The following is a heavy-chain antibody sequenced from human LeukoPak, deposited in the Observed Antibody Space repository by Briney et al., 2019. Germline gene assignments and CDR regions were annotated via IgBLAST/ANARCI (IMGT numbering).Heavy chain of an antibody. CDR2: ISSISSYI. CDR3: ARDRRGYSYGYDY. D-gene: IGHD5-18*01. J-gene: IGHJ4*02. V-gene: IGHV3-21*01. CDR1: GFTFSSYS. Sequence: PGGSLRLSCAASGFTFSSYSMNWVRQAPGKGLEWVSSISSISSYIYYADSVKGRFTISRDNAKNSLYLRMNGLRAEDTAVYYCARDRRGYSYGYDYWGQGTLVTVSS.